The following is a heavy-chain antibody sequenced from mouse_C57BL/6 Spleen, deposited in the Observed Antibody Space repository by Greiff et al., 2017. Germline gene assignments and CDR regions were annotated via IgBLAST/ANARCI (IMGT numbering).Heavy chain of an antibody. CDR2: IYPGDGDT. Sequence: QVQLQQSGPELVKPGASVKISCKASGYAFSSSWMNWVKQRPGTGLEWIGRIYPGDGDTKYNGKFKGKATLTADKSSNTAYMQLSSLTSEDSAVYYCAKFYCDRGYAMDYWGQGTSVTASS. V-gene: IGHV1-82*01. CDR3: AKFYCDRGYAMDY. CDR1: GYAFSSSW. J-gene: IGHJ4*01. D-gene: IGHD1-1*01.